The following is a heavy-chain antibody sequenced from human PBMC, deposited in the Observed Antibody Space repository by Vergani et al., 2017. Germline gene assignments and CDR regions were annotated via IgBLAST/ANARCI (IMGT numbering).Heavy chain of an antibody. J-gene: IGHJ4*02. D-gene: IGHD3-22*01. CDR3: ARVYRGRTTIGHYYYDSSGYQDYFDY. CDR1: GYTFTSYD. CDR2: MNPNSGNT. V-gene: IGHV1-8*01. Sequence: QVQLVQSGAEVKKPGASVKVSCKASGYTFTSYDINWVRQATGQGLEWMGWMNPNSGNTGYAQKFQGRVTMTRNTSISTAYMELSSLRSEDTAVYYCARVYRGRTTIGHYYYDSSGYQDYFDYWGQGTLVTVSS.